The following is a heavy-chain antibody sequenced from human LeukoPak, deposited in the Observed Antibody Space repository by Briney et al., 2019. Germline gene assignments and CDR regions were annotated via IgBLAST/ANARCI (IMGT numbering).Heavy chain of an antibody. D-gene: IGHD6-6*01. CDR2: ISYDGSNK. CDR3: ARGPSPDPSSSSSPNYYYYYMDV. CDR1: GFTFSSYA. V-gene: IGHV3-30*04. J-gene: IGHJ6*03. Sequence: GGSLRLSCAASGFTFSSYAMHWVRQASGKGLEWVAVISYDGSNKYYADSVKGRFTISRDNSKNTLYLQMNSLRAEDTAVYYCARGPSPDPSSSSSPNYYYYYMDVWGKGTTVTVSS.